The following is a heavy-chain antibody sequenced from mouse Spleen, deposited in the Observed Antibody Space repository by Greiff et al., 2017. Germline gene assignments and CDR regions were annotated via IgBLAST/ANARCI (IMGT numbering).Heavy chain of an antibody. Sequence: EVQLQQSGPELVKPGASVKISCKASGYTFTDYYMNWVKQSHGKSLEWIGDINPNNGGTSYNQKFKGKATLTVDKSSSTAYMELRSLTSEDSAVYYCARHDGYYGFAYWGQGTLVTVSA. CDR3: ARHDGYYGFAY. V-gene: IGHV1-26*01. CDR2: INPNNGGT. CDR1: GYTFTDYY. J-gene: IGHJ3*01. D-gene: IGHD2-3*01.